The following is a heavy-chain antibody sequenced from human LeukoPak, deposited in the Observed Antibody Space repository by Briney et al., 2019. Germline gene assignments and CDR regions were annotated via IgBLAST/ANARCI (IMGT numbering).Heavy chain of an antibody. V-gene: IGHV4-39*01. J-gene: IGHJ4*02. CDR3: ARRRIVATIDY. CDR2: IRYSGTT. D-gene: IGHD5-12*01. CDR1: GGSISSTYDH. Sequence: SETLSLTCTVSGGSISSTYDHWDWIRQPPGKGLEWLGSIRYSGTTYSNPSLKGRVTIFVDTSNNQFSLTLSSVTAADTAVYYCARRRIVATIDYWGQGTLVTVSS.